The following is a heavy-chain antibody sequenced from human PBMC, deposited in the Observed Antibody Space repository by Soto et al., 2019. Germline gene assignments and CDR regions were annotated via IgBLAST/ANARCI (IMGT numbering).Heavy chain of an antibody. Sequence: EVQLVESGGGLVLPGGSLRLSCAASRFTFSNYEMNWVRQAPGKGLEWVSYIGSGGRTTYYADSLKGRFTISRDNAKNSFYLPMNSPGAEQTAVYYWSDGAGGGGAFAFWGQGTMVTVSS. CDR3: SDGAGGGGAFAF. V-gene: IGHV3-48*03. J-gene: IGHJ3*01. D-gene: IGHD1-26*01. CDR2: IGSGGRTT. CDR1: RFTFSNYE.